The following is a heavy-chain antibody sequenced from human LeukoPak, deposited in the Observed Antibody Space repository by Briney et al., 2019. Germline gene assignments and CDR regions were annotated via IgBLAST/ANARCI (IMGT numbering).Heavy chain of an antibody. J-gene: IGHJ4*02. Sequence: GGSLRLSCAASGFIFSFYCMHWVRQAPGKGPMWVSRICPDGTGISYADSVKARFTTSRDNAKNTVYLQVNSLREEDTAVYYCVRDFRSADYWGQGTLVTVSS. CDR1: GFIFSFYC. CDR3: VRDFRSADY. V-gene: IGHV3-74*01. CDR2: ICPDGTGI.